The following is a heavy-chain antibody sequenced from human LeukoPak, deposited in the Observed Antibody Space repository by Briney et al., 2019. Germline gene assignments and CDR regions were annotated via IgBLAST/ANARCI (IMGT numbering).Heavy chain of an antibody. CDR1: GGSIRSYY. D-gene: IGHD1-1*01. J-gene: IGHJ3*02. CDR3: ARNWHDYAFDI. CDR2: VSYSGNT. Sequence: ETLSLTCTVSGGSIRSYYWSWIRQSPGRGLEWIGYVSYSGNTNYNPSLKGRVTMSLDTSKNQFSLNLSSVTAADTAVYYCARNWHDYAFDIWGQGTMVTVSS. V-gene: IGHV4-59*08.